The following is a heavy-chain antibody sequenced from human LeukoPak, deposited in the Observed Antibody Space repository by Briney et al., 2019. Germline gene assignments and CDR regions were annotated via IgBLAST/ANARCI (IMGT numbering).Heavy chain of an antibody. Sequence: SETLSLTCTVSGGSISSYYWSWIRQPPGKGLEWIGEINHSGSTNYNPSLKSRVTISVDTSKNQFSLKLSSVTAADTAVYYCARVAAAYYDGSGSIKYYFDYWGQGTLVTVSS. J-gene: IGHJ4*02. CDR1: GGSISSYY. CDR3: ARVAAAYYDGSGSIKYYFDY. D-gene: IGHD3-22*01. V-gene: IGHV4-34*01. CDR2: INHSGST.